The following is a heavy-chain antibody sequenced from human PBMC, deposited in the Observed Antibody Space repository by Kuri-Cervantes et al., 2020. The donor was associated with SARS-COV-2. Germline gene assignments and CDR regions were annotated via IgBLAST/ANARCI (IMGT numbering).Heavy chain of an antibody. D-gene: IGHD6-19*01. Sequence: GGSLRLSCVGAGYTFSTYTMSWVRQAPGKGLEWVAAISASGNTPFYADSVKGRFTISRDNSKTTLYLQTDNLRAEDTAVYYCARGGQWLVLGNGSIDYWGQGTLVTVSS. CDR2: ISASGNTP. CDR3: ARGGQWLVLGNGSIDY. CDR1: GYTFSTYT. J-gene: IGHJ4*02. V-gene: IGHV3-23*01.